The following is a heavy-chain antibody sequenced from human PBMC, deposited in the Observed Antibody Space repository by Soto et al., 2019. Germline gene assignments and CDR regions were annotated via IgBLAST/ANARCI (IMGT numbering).Heavy chain of an antibody. D-gene: IGHD2-2*02. Sequence: SVKVSYKASGYTFTSYGISWVRQAPGQGLEWMGWISAYNGNTNYAQKLQGRVTMTTDTSTSTAYMELRSLRSDDTAVYYCARLWAAISGNWFDPWGQGTLVTVSS. V-gene: IGHV1-18*01. CDR2: ISAYNGNT. CDR3: ARLWAAISGNWFDP. CDR1: GYTFTSYG. J-gene: IGHJ5*02.